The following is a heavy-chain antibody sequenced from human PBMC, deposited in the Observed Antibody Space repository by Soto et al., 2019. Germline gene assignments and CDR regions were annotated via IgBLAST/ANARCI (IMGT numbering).Heavy chain of an antibody. D-gene: IGHD3-16*01. Sequence: QVQLVESGGGVVQPGTSLRVSCVGSGFTFRSYVIHWVRQAPGKGLEWVALTSYDGSDKYYGDSVRGRFTISRDNSRNTVDLQMDSLRLEDTALYYCARWGTTGGLDVWGQGTGVSVSS. CDR3: ARWGTTGGLDV. V-gene: IGHV3-30*19. J-gene: IGHJ6*02. CDR2: TSYDGSDK. CDR1: GFTFRSYV.